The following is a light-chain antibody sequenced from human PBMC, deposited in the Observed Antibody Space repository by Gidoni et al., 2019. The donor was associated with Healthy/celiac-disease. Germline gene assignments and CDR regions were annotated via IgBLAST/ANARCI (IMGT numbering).Light chain of an antibody. J-gene: IGKJ4*01. V-gene: IGKV3-20*01. CDR1: QSVSSSY. CDR3: QQYGSSPLT. Sequence: EIGLTQSPGTLSLSPGERATLSCRASQSVSSSYLAWDQQKPGHAPRLLIYGASSRATGIPDRFSGSGSGTDFTLTISRLEPEDFAVYYCQQYGSSPLTFGGXTKVEIK. CDR2: GAS.